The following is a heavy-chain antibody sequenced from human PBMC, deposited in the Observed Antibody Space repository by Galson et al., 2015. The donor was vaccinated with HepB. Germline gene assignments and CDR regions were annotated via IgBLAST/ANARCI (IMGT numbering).Heavy chain of an antibody. CDR3: ARESRIAAAGRVPEPVDY. CDR2: IWYDGSNK. J-gene: IGHJ4*02. V-gene: IGHV3-33*08. Sequence: SLRLSCAASGFTLSSYTMTWVRQAPGKGLEWVAVIWYDGSNKYYADSVKGRFTISRDNSKNTLYLQMNSLRAEDTAVYYCARESRIAAAGRVPEPVDYWGQGTLVTVSS. CDR1: GFTLSSYT. D-gene: IGHD6-13*01.